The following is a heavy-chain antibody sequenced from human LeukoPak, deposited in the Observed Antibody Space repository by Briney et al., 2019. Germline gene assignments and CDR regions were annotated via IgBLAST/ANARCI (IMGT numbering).Heavy chain of an antibody. Sequence: ASVKVSCKASGFTFTSYDINWVRQAPGQGLEWMGWINAGNGNTKYSQKFQGRVTITRDTSASTAYMELSSLRSEDTAVYYCARATGIAVAGTLGYWGQGTLVTVSS. V-gene: IGHV1-3*01. CDR1: GFTFTSYD. J-gene: IGHJ4*02. D-gene: IGHD6-19*01. CDR3: ARATGIAVAGTLGY. CDR2: INAGNGNT.